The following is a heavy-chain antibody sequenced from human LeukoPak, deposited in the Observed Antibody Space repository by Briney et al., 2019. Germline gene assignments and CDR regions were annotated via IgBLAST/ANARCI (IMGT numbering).Heavy chain of an antibody. V-gene: IGHV4-31*03. J-gene: IGHJ4*02. CDR1: GGSISSGGYY. D-gene: IGHD3-10*01. CDR3: ARDSMVRGVNYFDY. Sequence: PSETLSLTCTASGGSISSGGYYWSWIRQHPGKGLEWIGYIYYSGSTYYNPSLKSRVTISVDTSKNQFSLKLSSVTAADAAVYYCARDSMVRGVNYFDYWGQGTLVTVSS. CDR2: IYYSGST.